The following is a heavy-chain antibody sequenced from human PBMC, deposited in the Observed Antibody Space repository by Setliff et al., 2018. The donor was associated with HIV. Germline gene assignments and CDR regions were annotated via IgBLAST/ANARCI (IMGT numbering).Heavy chain of an antibody. CDR2: IYYSGST. CDR1: GGSISSYY. J-gene: IGHJ6*03. V-gene: IGHV4-59*01. CDR3: ARGYPGIAVAGLSYYYYYYMDV. Sequence: PSETLPLTCTVSGGSISSYYWSWIRQPPGKGLEWIGYIYYSGSTNYNPSLKSRVTISVDTSKNQFSLRLSSVTAADTAVYYCARGYPGIAVAGLSYYYYYYMDVWGKGTTVTVSS. D-gene: IGHD6-19*01.